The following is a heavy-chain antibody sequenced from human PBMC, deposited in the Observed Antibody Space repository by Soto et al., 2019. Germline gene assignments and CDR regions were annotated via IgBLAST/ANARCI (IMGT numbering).Heavy chain of an antibody. CDR3: VRGSDWAHFDY. J-gene: IGHJ4*02. V-gene: IGHV4-39*07. CDR1: GGSISSSSYY. Sequence: SETLSLTCTVSGGSISSSSYYWGWIRQPPGKGLEWIGSIYYSGSTYYNPSLKSRVTISVDTSKNQFSLKLSSVTAADTAVYYCVRGSDWAHFDYWGQGTLVTVSS. D-gene: IGHD3-9*01. CDR2: IYYSGST.